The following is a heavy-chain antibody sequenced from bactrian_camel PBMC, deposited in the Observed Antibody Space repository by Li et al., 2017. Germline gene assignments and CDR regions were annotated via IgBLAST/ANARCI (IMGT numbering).Heavy chain of an antibody. Sequence: DVQLVESGGGSVQAGGSLRLSCAASGSGYISGTACMGWVRQAPGKGREGVAATYTTYNSPYYANSVKGRFTISRDNAKDTLFLQMDSLRPEDTAMYYCAARAGGDSSFNWLWYAYWGQGTQVTVS. CDR1: GSGYISGTAC. CDR3: AARAGGDSSFNWLWYAY. V-gene: IGHV3S31*01. CDR2: TYTTYNSP. J-gene: IGHJ4*01. D-gene: IGHD1*01.